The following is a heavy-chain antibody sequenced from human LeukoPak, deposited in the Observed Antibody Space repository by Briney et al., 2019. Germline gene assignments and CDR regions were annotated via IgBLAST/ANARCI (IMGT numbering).Heavy chain of an antibody. V-gene: IGHV1-24*01. CDR1: GYTLTELS. CDR2: FDPEDGET. Sequence: EASVKVSCKVSGYTLTELSMHWVRQAPGKGLEWMGGFDPEDGETIYAQKFQGRVTMTEDTSTDTAYMELSSMRSEDTAVYYCATEAYSYGYLVFDYWGQGTLVTVSS. CDR3: ATEAYSYGYLVFDY. J-gene: IGHJ4*02. D-gene: IGHD5-18*01.